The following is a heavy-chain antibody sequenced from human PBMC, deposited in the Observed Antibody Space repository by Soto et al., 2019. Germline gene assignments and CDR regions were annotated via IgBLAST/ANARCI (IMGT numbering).Heavy chain of an antibody. D-gene: IGHD2-15*01. J-gene: IGHJ6*02. V-gene: IGHV1-2*02. Sequence: QVHLVQSGAEVRKPGASVKVSCKASGYTFIGFYIHWVRQAPGQGLEWMGWINPNSGGTSFAQKFQGRVTMTTDTSISTTYMELTRLRSDDTAVYYCARGVDIVVPDAHDYCKMDVWGQGTTVTVSS. CDR3: ARGVDIVVPDAHDYCKMDV. CDR1: GYTFIGFY. CDR2: INPNSGGT.